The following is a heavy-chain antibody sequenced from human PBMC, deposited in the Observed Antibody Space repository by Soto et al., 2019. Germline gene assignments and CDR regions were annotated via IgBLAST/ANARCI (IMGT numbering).Heavy chain of an antibody. V-gene: IGHV3-23*01. CDR1: GFFFSCYT. Sequence: EVQLLESGGGLVQPGGSLRLSCVGSGFFFSCYTMTWVRQAPGKGLEWVSSFSATSENTYYADSVRGRFTISRDNSKNTLFLQMNSLTAEDTAMYYCAKARDQQWVRLPFDYWGQGILVIVSS. D-gene: IGHD6-19*01. CDR2: FSATSENT. CDR3: AKARDQQWVRLPFDY. J-gene: IGHJ4*02.